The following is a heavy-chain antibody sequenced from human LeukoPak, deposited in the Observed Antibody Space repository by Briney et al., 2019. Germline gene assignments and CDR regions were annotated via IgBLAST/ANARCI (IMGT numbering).Heavy chain of an antibody. CDR3: ARAYYGSGSFLEYYYYMDV. D-gene: IGHD3-10*01. J-gene: IGHJ6*03. CDR1: DGSFSDYY. Sequence: SETLSLTCAVYDGSFSDYYWTWIRQPPGKGLEWIGEVNHSGSTNFNPSLKSRVTISVETSKNQFSLTLTSVTAADTAVYYCARAYYGSGSFLEYYYYMDVWGKGTTVTASS. V-gene: IGHV4-34*01. CDR2: VNHSGST.